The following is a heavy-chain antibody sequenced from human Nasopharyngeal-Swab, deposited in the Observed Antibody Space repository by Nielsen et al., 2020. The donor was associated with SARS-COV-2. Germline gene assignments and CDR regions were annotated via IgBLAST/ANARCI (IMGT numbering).Heavy chain of an antibody. D-gene: IGHD2-2*01. CDR1: GGAISSSNYY. V-gene: IGHV4-39*01. CDR2: ISYSGRA. J-gene: IGHJ4*02. Sequence: SETLFLTCTVSGGAISSSNYYWAWHRQPPGKGLELIGTISYSGRAYYSPSLNSRVTISVDTSKNQFSLKLSSVTAADTAVYYCARLAGGGYCSSSSCYPFDYWGQGTLVTVSA. CDR3: ARLAGGGYCSSSSCYPFDY.